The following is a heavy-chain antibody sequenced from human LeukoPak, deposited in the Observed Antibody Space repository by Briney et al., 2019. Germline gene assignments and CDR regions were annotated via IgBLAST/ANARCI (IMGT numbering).Heavy chain of an antibody. V-gene: IGHV3-21*01. CDR3: AREWELNWFDP. Sequence: GGSLRLSCAASGFTFSSYSMNWVRQAPGKGLEWVSSISSSSSYIYYADSVKGRFTISRDNAKNSLYLQMNSLRAEDTAVYYCAREWELNWFDPWGQGTLVTVSS. D-gene: IGHD1-26*01. CDR1: GFTFSSYS. J-gene: IGHJ5*02. CDR2: ISSSSSYI.